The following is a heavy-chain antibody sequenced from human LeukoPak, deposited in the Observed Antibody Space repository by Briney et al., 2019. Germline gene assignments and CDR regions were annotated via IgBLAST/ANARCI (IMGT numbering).Heavy chain of an antibody. CDR1: GGSFSGYY. CDR3: ASVSRYAFDI. CDR2: INHSGST. Sequence: PSETLSLTCAVYGGSFSGYYWSWIRQPPGKGLEWIGEINHSGSTNYNPSLKSRVTISVDTSKNQFSLKLSSVTAADTAVYYCASVSRYAFDIWGQGTMVTVSS. J-gene: IGHJ3*02. V-gene: IGHV4-34*01.